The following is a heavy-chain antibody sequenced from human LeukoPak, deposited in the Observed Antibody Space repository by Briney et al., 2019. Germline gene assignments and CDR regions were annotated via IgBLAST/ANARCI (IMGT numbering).Heavy chain of an antibody. Sequence: GGSLRLSCAASGFTFSNYEMNWVRQAPGKGLEWVSYISSSGSTIYYADSVKGRFTISRDNAKNSLYLQMNSLRAEDTAVYYCARDLLQWELTHYFDYWGQGTLVTVSS. V-gene: IGHV3-48*03. J-gene: IGHJ4*02. CDR3: ARDLLQWELTHYFDY. D-gene: IGHD1-26*01. CDR2: ISSSGSTI. CDR1: GFTFSNYE.